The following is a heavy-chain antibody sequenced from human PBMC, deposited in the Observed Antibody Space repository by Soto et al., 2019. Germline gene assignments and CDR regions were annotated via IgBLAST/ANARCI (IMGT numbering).Heavy chain of an antibody. CDR3: ARRPLSGYYTQYYYYYYGMDV. CDR2: INHSGST. CDR1: VGSFSGYY. D-gene: IGHD3-3*01. V-gene: IGHV4-34*01. J-gene: IGHJ6*01. Sequence: SEILSLACAVYVGSFSGYYWSLIRQPRGKGLEWIGEINHSGSTNYNPSLKSRVTISVDTSKNQFSQNLSPVTAADTAVYYCARRPLSGYYTQYYYYYYGMDVWGQGTTVTVSS.